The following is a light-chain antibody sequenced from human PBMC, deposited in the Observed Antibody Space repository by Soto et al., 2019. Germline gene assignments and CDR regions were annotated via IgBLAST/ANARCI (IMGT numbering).Light chain of an antibody. CDR3: QQYGSLIT. Sequence: EIVLTQSPGTLSLSPGERATLSCRASQSVSSSYLAWHQQKPGQAPRLVIYGAFSRATGIPDRFSGSGSGTDFTLTISRLGPEDFAVYYCQQYGSLITFGQGTRLEIK. V-gene: IGKV3-20*01. CDR1: QSVSSSY. J-gene: IGKJ5*01. CDR2: GAF.